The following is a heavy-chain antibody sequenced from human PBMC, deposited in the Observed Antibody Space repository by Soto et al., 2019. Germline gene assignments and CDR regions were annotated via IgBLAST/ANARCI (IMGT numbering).Heavy chain of an antibody. Sequence: QVQLQESGPGLVKPSQTLSLTCTVSGGSISSGGYYWSWIRQHPGKGLEWIGYIYYSGSTYYYPSLKSRVTISVDTSKNQFSLKLSSVTAADTAVYYCARGSTPRAWFDPWGQGTLVTVSS. CDR2: IYYSGST. CDR3: ARGSTPRAWFDP. V-gene: IGHV4-31*03. D-gene: IGHD2-2*01. J-gene: IGHJ5*02. CDR1: GGSISSGGYY.